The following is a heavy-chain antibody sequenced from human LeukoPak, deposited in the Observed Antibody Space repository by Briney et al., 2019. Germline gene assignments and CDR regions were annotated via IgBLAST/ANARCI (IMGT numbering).Heavy chain of an antibody. D-gene: IGHD4-17*01. CDR3: ARDGDYGDYFDY. V-gene: IGHV3-30*04. Sequence: GGSLRLSCAASGFTFSSHAMHWVRQAPGKGLEWVAVISYDGSNKYYADSVKGRFTISRDNSKNTLYLQMNSLRAEDTAVYYCARDGDYGDYFDYWGQGTLVTVSS. CDR1: GFTFSSHA. CDR2: ISYDGSNK. J-gene: IGHJ4*02.